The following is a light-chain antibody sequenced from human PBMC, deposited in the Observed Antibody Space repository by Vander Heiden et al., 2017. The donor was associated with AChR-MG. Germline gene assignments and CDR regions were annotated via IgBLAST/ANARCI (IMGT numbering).Light chain of an antibody. CDR3: ASYTITSTVV. J-gene: IGLJ2*01. CDR1: SSDVGCYGY. Sequence: QSALTLPASVSASPGQSITISSPGTSSDVGCYGYVSWYQQHPGKATKLMISDVSNRTAGVSNRFSGSKSGNTASLTISGLQDEDEADYYCASYTITSTVVFGGGTKLTVL. V-gene: IGLV2-14*01. CDR2: DVS.